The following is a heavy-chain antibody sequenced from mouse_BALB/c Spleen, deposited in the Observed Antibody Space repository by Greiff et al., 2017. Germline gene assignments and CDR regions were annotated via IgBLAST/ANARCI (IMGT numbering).Heavy chain of an antibody. D-gene: IGHD2-3*01. V-gene: IGHV5-6*01. Sequence: EVKLMESGGDLVKPGGSLKLSCAASGFTFSSYGMSWVRQTPDKRLEWVATISSGGSYTYYPDSVKGRFTISRDNAKNTLYLQMSSLKSEDTAMYYCARERNGYYGYWGQGTTLTVSS. CDR2: ISSGGSYT. J-gene: IGHJ2*01. CDR1: GFTFSSYG. CDR3: ARERNGYYGY.